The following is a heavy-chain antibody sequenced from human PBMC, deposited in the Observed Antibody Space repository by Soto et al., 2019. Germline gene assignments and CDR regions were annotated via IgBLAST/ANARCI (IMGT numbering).Heavy chain of an antibody. CDR3: ARDHYGSGSYYRAYYYYYGMDV. Sequence: QVQLVQSGAEVKKPGASVKVSCKASGYTFTSYYMHWVRQAPGQGLEWMGIINPSGGSTSYAQKFQGRVTMTRDTSTSTVYMELSSLRSEDTAVYYCARDHYGSGSYYRAYYYYYGMDVWCQGTTVTVSS. D-gene: IGHD3-10*01. CDR2: INPSGGST. V-gene: IGHV1-46*01. CDR1: GYTFTSYY. J-gene: IGHJ6*02.